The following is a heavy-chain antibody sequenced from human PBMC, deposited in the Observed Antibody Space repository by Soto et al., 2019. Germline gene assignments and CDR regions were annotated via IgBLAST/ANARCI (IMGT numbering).Heavy chain of an antibody. J-gene: IGHJ6*02. V-gene: IGHV4-4*07. CDR3: ASEGRNHYNGIEV. Sequence: LSLTCSVSGAYVTTYFWSWIRQPAGKGLDWIGRIYPSGNSDYNPSLKGRVTMSVDSSTNQFSLRLTSVTAADTAIYYCASEGRNHYNGIEVWGQGTTVTVSS. D-gene: IGHD2-2*02. CDR1: GAYVTTYF. CDR2: IYPSGNS.